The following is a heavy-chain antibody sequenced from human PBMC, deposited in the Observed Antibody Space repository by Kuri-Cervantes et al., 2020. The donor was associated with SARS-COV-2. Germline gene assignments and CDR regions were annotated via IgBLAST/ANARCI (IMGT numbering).Heavy chain of an antibody. CDR2: IIPIFGTA. D-gene: IGHD3-3*01. J-gene: IGHJ4*02. CDR3: AKEDSWIFGVVRIDY. Sequence: SVKVSCKASGGTFSSYAISWVRQAPGQGLEWMGRIIPIFGTANYAQKFQGRVTITADKSTSTAYMELSSLRAEDTAVYYCAKEDSWIFGVVRIDYWGQGTLVTVSS. V-gene: IGHV1-69*06. CDR1: GGTFSSYA.